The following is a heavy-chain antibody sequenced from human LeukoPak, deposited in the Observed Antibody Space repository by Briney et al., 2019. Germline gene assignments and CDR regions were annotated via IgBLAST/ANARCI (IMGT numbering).Heavy chain of an antibody. V-gene: IGHV4-39*07. CDR2: IYYSGST. D-gene: IGHD3-22*01. CDR1: GGSISSSSYY. Sequence: SETLSLTCTVSGGSISSSSYYWGWIRQPPGKGLEWIGSIYYSGSTYYNPSLKSRVTISVDTSKNQFSLKLSSVTAADTAVYYCARTYYYDSFGKAFDIWGQGTMVTVSS. CDR3: ARTYYYDSFGKAFDI. J-gene: IGHJ3*02.